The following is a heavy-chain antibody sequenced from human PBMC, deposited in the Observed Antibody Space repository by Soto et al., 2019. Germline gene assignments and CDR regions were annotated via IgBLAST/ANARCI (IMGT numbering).Heavy chain of an antibody. J-gene: IGHJ4*02. D-gene: IGHD3-22*01. CDR1: GVSISSSSYY. CDR3: AKEWIYDTSGWSFDY. Sequence: SEALCLTCTVSGVSISSSSYYWGLIRQPPGKGLEWIGSIYYSGNTYYNPSLKSRVTISVDTAKNQFSLKLSSVTAADTAVYYCAKEWIYDTSGWSFDYWGQGTLVTVSS. V-gene: IGHV4-39*02. CDR2: IYYSGNT.